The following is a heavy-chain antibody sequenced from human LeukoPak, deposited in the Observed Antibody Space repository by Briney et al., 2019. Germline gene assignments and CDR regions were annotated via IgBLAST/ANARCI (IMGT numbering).Heavy chain of an antibody. J-gene: IGHJ4*02. D-gene: IGHD2-15*01. CDR1: AFTFSNAW. CDR2: IKSKTDGGTT. V-gene: IGHV3-15*01. Sequence: SGGSLRLSCAASAFTFSNAWMNWVRQAPGKGLEWVGRIKSKTDGGTTDYAAPAKGRFTISRDDSKNTLYLQMNSLKTEDTAVYYCTTEERVSSGYCSGGSCYIDYWGQGTLVTVSS. CDR3: TTEERVSSGYCSGGSCYIDY.